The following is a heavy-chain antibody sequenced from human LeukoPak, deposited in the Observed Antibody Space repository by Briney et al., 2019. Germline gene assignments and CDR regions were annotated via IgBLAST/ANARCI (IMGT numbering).Heavy chain of an antibody. CDR1: GGSLSRFH. J-gene: IGHJ6*03. CDR3: ARSLRVGYYYYMDV. Sequence: SETLSLTCTFSGGSLSRFHWSWIPQPARKGLEWVGRIYTSGSTNYNPSLKSRVTMSVDTSKNQFSLKLSSVTAADTAVYYCARSLRVGYYYYMDVWGKGTTVTVSS. D-gene: IGHD5/OR15-5a*01. CDR2: IYTSGST. V-gene: IGHV4-4*07.